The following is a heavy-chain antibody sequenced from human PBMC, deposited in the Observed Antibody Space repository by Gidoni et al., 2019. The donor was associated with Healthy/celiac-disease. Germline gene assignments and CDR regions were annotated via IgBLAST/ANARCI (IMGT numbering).Heavy chain of an antibody. CDR3: ARQSTVTNRGIDY. Sequence: VQLVQSVAAVTQPGESLKISCKGSGYSFTSYWTGWFRQMPGKGLEWMGIIYPGYYDTRYSTSFQGKVTISADKSIRTDYLKWSSLKASDTAMYYCARQSTVTNRGIDYWGQGTLVTVSS. J-gene: IGHJ4*02. CDR1: GYSFTSYW. CDR2: IYPGYYDT. D-gene: IGHD4-17*01. V-gene: IGHV5-51*01.